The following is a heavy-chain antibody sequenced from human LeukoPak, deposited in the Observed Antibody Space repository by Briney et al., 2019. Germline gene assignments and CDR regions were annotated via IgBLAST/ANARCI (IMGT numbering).Heavy chain of an antibody. CDR2: TYYRSKWYY. Sequence: SQTLSLTCAISGDSVSDKNGAWNWVRQSPSRGLEWLGRTYYRSKWYYDYAPSFNGRITINPDASNNQFSLLLSSVTPDDTAVYYCARDLGNTGWYTFDYWGQGILVTVSS. V-gene: IGHV6-1*01. J-gene: IGHJ4*02. CDR1: GDSVSDKNGA. CDR3: ARDLGNTGWYTFDY. D-gene: IGHD6-19*01.